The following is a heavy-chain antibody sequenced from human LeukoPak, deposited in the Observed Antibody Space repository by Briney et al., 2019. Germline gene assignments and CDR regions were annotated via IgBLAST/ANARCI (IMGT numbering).Heavy chain of an antibody. CDR1: GYTFNGYY. V-gene: IGHV1-2*02. J-gene: IGHJ4*02. CDR2: INPNSGGT. D-gene: IGHD3-9*01. CDR3: ARALRDILTGYYVFLPREIGVDY. Sequence: ASVKVSCKASGYTFNGYYMHWVRQAPGQGLEWMGWINPNSGGTNYAQKFQGRVTMTRDTSISTAYMELSRLRSDDTAVYYCARALRDILTGYYVFLPREIGVDYWGQGTLVTVSS.